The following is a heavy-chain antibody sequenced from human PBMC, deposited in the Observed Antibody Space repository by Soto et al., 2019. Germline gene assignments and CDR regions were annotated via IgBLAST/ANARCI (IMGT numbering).Heavy chain of an antibody. CDR1: GGTLSDHG. V-gene: IGHV1-69*06. D-gene: IGHD3-10*01. CDR3: ARGVYGSGNYYTGPSAFDI. J-gene: IGHJ3*02. Sequence: QVQLEQSGAEVKKPGSSVKVSCKASGGTLSDHGVAWLRQAPGQGLEWMGGTIPDFNTANYAQKCQGRVTVTADKFTNIAYRELSSLRSEDTAFYFCARGVYGSGNYYTGPSAFDIWGQGTMVIVSS. CDR2: TIPDFNTA.